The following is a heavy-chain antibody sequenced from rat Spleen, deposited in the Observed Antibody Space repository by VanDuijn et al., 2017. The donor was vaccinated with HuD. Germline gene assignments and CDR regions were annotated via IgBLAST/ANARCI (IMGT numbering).Heavy chain of an antibody. Sequence: EVQLVESGGGLVQPGRSMKLSCAASGFTFSIYYMAWVRPAPTKGLAWVASVRTGGVDTYYRDDVRGRFTISRDDAKSTLYPQMDSLRVEDTATYYCARHNVTTGDYFDYWGQGVMVTVSS. CDR1: GFTFSIYY. D-gene: IGHD1-10*01. J-gene: IGHJ2*01. CDR2: VRTGGVDT. CDR3: ARHNVTTGDYFDY. V-gene: IGHV5-25*01.